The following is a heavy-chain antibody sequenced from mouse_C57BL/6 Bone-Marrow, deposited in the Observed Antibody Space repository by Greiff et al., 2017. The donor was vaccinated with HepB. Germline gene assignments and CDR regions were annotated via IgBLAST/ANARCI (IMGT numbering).Heavy chain of an antibody. D-gene: IGHD2-5*01. J-gene: IGHJ4*01. Sequence: EVQLQQSGPELVKPGASVKMSCKASGYTFTDYNMHWVKQSHGKSLEWIGYINPNNGGTSYNQKFKGKATLTVNKSSSTAYMELRSLTSEDSAVYYCARCLHSKGGYYAMDYWGQGTSVTVSS. CDR3: ARCLHSKGGYYAMDY. CDR2: INPNNGGT. V-gene: IGHV1-22*01. CDR1: GYTFTDYN.